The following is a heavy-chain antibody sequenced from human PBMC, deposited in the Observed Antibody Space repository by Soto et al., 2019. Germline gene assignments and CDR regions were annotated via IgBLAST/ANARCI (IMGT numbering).Heavy chain of an antibody. Sequence: ASVKVSCKASGGTFSSYAISWVRQAPGQGLEWMGGIIPIFGTANYAQKFQGRVTITADESTSTAYMELSSLRSEDTAVYYCAREEGSGASGPEYYFDYWGQGTLVTV. CDR3: AREEGSGASGPEYYFDY. CDR2: IIPIFGTA. J-gene: IGHJ4*02. CDR1: GGTFSSYA. D-gene: IGHD3-10*01. V-gene: IGHV1-69*13.